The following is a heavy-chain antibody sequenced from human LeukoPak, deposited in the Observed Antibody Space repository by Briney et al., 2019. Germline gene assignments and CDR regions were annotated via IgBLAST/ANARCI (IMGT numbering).Heavy chain of an antibody. J-gene: IGHJ2*01. D-gene: IGHD2/OR15-2a*01. V-gene: IGHV4-39*01. CDR1: GDSISSNSYH. Sequence: SETLSLTCTVSGDSISSNSYHWGGIRQPPGKGLEWIGGISYSGNTYYNPSLMSRVTISVDTSKNQFSLKLSSVTAADTAVYYCARHVISAYWYFDLWGRANLVTVSS. CDR3: ARHVISAYWYFDL. CDR2: ISYSGNT.